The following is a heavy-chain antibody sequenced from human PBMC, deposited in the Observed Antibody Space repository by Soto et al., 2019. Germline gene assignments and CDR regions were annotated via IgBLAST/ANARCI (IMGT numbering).Heavy chain of an antibody. V-gene: IGHV3-23*01. D-gene: IGHD6-6*01. J-gene: IGHJ4*02. Sequence: EVQLLESGGGLVQPGGSLRLSCAASGFTFSSYAMSWVRQAPGKGLEWVSVISGSDDSTYYADSVKGRFTISRDNSKNTLYLQMNSLRAEDTAVYYCANRSSSSTFDSWGQGTLVTVSS. CDR1: GFTFSSYA. CDR2: ISGSDDST. CDR3: ANRSSSSTFDS.